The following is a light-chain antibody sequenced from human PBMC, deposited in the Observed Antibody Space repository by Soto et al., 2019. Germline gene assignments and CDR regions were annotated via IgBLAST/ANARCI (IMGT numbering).Light chain of an antibody. J-gene: IGKJ1*01. V-gene: IGKV1-39*01. CDR2: AAS. CDR1: QRIGTH. CDR3: QQTFTSPA. Sequence: DIQMTQSPSSLSASVGDRVTITCRTSQRIGTHLNWYHEKPGKAPKLLIYAASSLQSGVPSRFSGSGSGTDFTLTISSLQPEDFATYYCQQTFTSPAFGQGTKLDIK.